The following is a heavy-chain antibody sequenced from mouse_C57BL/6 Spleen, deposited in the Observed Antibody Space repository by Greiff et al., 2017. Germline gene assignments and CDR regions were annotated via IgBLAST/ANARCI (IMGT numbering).Heavy chain of an antibody. D-gene: IGHD4-1*01. CDR1: GYTFTSYW. V-gene: IGHV1-59*01. Sequence: QVQLQQPGAELVRPGTSVKLSCKASGYTFTSYWMHWVKQRPGQGLEWIGVIDPSDSYTNYNQKFKGKATVTVDTSSSTAYMQLSSLTSEDSSVYYCAREVLGRSPYFDYWGQGTTLTVSS. J-gene: IGHJ2*01. CDR3: AREVLGRSPYFDY. CDR2: IDPSDSYT.